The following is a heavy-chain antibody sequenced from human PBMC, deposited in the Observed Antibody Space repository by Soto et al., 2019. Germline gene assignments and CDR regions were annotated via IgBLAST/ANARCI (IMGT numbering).Heavy chain of an antibody. CDR1: WYRFNTDW. D-gene: IGHD3-3*01. CDR3: ARHYDVLSRHSYSCGMDV. CDR2: IFPDDSDT. V-gene: IGHV5-51*01. Sequence: GGSLKISFECFWYRFNTDWIAWVRQVPGKGLEWMGVIFPDDSDTKYSPSFQAQVSISVDNSINTAYLQWSSLKASDTAIYFCARHYDVLSRHSYSCGMDVWGQGTTVTVSS. J-gene: IGHJ6*02.